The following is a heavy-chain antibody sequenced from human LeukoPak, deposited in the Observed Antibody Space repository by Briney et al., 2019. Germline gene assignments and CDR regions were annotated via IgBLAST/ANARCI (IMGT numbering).Heavy chain of an antibody. V-gene: IGHV3-11*05. CDR1: GFTFSDYY. D-gene: IGHD3-10*01. CDR2: ISSSSSYT. Sequence: GGSLRLSCAASGFTFSDYYMSWIRQAPGKGLEWVSYISSSSSYTNYADSVKGRFTISRDNAKNSLYLQMNSLRAEDTAVYYCARDRAQYYYGSGSYRRYYYYGMDVWGQGTTVTVSS. CDR3: ARDRAQYYYGSGSYRRYYYYGMDV. J-gene: IGHJ6*02.